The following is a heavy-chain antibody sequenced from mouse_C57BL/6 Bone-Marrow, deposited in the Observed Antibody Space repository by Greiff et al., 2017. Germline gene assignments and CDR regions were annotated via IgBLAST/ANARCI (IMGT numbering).Heavy chain of an antibody. CDR3: GRFLITTGEDYLDD. J-gene: IGHJ2*01. CDR1: GYTFTSYW. Sequence: QVQLQQPGAELVKPGASVTMSCKASGYTFTSYWLTWVKQRPGQGLEWIGDIYPGSGSTNYNEKFKSKATLTVDTSSSTAYMQLSSLPSEDSAVYYVGRFLITTGEDYLDDWGQGTTLTVSS. V-gene: IGHV1-55*01. CDR2: IYPGSGST. D-gene: IGHD1-1*01.